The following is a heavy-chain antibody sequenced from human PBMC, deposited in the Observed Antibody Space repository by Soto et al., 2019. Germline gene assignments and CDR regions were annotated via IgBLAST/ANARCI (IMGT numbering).Heavy chain of an antibody. J-gene: IGHJ6*03. CDR1: GGSISSYY. V-gene: IGHV4-59*12. D-gene: IGHD6-13*01. CDR2: IYYSGST. Sequence: PSETLSLTCTVSGGSISSYYWSWIRQPPGKGLEWIGYIYYSGSTNYNPSLKSRVTISVDTSKNQFSLKLSSVTAADTAVYYCARLSSSWSYYYYYMDVWGKGTTVTVSS. CDR3: ARLSSSWSYYYYYMDV.